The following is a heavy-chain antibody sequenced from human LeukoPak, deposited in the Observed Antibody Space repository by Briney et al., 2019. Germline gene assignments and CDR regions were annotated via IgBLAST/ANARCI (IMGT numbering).Heavy chain of an antibody. J-gene: IGHJ4*02. CDR3: ARDSPRYGDYQYYFDY. CDR2: ISSSSSYI. Sequence: GSLRLSCAASGFTFSSYSMNWVRQAPGKGLEWVSSISSSSSYIYYADSVKGRFTISRDNAKNSLYLQMSSLRAEDTAAYYCARDSPRYGDYQYYFDYWGQGTLVTVSS. CDR1: GFTFSSYS. D-gene: IGHD4-17*01. V-gene: IGHV3-21*01.